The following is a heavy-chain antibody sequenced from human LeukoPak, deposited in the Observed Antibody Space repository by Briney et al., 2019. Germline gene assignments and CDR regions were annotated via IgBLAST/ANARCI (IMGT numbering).Heavy chain of an antibody. V-gene: IGHV4-59*01. CDR2: IYYSGST. D-gene: IGHD3-22*01. CDR1: GGSISSYY. J-gene: IGHJ5*02. CDR3: ARDNGSGLIWFDP. Sequence: PSETLSLTCTVSGGSISSYYWSWIRQPPGKGLEWIGYIYYSGSTNYNPPLKSRVTISVDTSKNQFSLKLSSVTAADTAVYYCARDNGSGLIWFDPWGQGTLVTVSS.